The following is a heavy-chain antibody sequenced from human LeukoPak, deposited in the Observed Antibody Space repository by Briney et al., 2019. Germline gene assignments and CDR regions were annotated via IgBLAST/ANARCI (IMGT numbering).Heavy chain of an antibody. Sequence: GGSLRLSCAASGFTFSSYAMHWVRQAPGKGLEWLADISYDGTNKYYADSVKGRLTISRDNSKNTLYLQMNSLRDEDTAVYYCARDQGSLPVWFYYYMDVWGSGTTVTVSS. D-gene: IGHD3-16*01. J-gene: IGHJ6*03. CDR2: ISYDGTNK. CDR3: ARDQGSLPVWFYYYMDV. V-gene: IGHV3-30*01. CDR1: GFTFSSYA.